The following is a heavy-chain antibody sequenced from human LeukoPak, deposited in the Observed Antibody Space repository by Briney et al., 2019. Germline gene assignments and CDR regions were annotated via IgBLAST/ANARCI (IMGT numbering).Heavy chain of an antibody. CDR1: GFTFTRSW. CDR3: ARDSTPSGGYHCFDC. Sequence: GGSLRLSCAASGFTFTRSWMNWVRQAPGKGLEWVANINQDGGQKFYVDSVRGRFTISRDNAKSSLSLQMNSLRPEDAAVYYCARDSTPSGGYHCFDCWGQGTLVTVSS. D-gene: IGHD6-19*01. V-gene: IGHV3-7*01. CDR2: INQDGGQK. J-gene: IGHJ4*02.